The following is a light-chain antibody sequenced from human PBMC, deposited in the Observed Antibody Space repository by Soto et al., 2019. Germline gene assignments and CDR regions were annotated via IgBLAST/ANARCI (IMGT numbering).Light chain of an antibody. V-gene: IGLV3-21*04. CDR2: YDS. J-gene: IGLJ1*01. CDR3: QLWDSSSDHRYV. CDR1: NIGSKS. Sequence: SYELTQPPSVSVAPGKTAIITCGGNNIGSKSVHWYQQKPGQAPVLVIYYDSDRPSGIPERFSGSNSGNTATLTISRVEAGDEADYYCQLWDSSSDHRYVFGTGTKVTVL.